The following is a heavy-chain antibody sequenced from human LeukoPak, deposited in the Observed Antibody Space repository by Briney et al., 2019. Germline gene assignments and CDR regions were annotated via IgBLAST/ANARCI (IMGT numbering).Heavy chain of an antibody. CDR2: IRYNGNNQ. CDR1: GFTFNNYG. CDR3: ASGGYYPAY. J-gene: IGHJ4*02. D-gene: IGHD3-22*01. Sequence: GGSLRLSCAASGFTFNNYGMHWVRQAPGKGLEWVAFIRYNGNNQYYADSVKGRFTISRDNSKNTLYLQMSSLRAEDTAVYYCASGGYYPAYWGQGTLVTVSS. V-gene: IGHV3-30*02.